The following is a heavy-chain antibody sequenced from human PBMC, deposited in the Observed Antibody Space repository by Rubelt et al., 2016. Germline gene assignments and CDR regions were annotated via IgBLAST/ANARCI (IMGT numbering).Heavy chain of an antibody. D-gene: IGHD6-25*01. J-gene: IGHJ4*01. Sequence: QVQLQQWGAGLLKPSETLSLTCAVYGGSFSGYYWSWIRQPPGKGLEWIGEINHSGSTNYNPSLKSRVTISVDPSQNQFSLKLSSVTAADTAVYYCARGTISSGWGIDYWGQGTLVTVSS. V-gene: IGHV4-34*01. CDR3: ARGTISSGWGIDY. CDR1: GGSFSGYY. CDR2: INHSGST.